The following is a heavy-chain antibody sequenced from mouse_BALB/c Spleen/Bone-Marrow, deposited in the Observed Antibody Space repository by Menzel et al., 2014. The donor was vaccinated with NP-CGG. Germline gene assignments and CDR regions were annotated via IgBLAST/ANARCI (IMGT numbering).Heavy chain of an antibody. D-gene: IGHD1-1*01. CDR2: IHYSGST. CDR3: ARREQFYSASWAY. CDR1: GYSITSGYC. Sequence: DVQLQESAPDLVKPSQTLSPTCTVTGYSITSGYCWHWIRQFPGNKLEWMGYIHYSGSTNYNPSLKSRISITRDTSKNQFFLQLNFLTTDDTATFYCARREQFYSASWAYWGQGTL. V-gene: IGHV3-1*02. J-gene: IGHJ3*01.